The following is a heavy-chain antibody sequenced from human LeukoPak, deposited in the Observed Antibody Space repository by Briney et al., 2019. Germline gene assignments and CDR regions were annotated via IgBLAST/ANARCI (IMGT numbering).Heavy chain of an antibody. CDR3: ARLENLGTTGMRDEY. CDR2: IIPIFCTA. V-gene: IGHV1-69*06. CDR1: GYTFTSYA. Sequence: SVKVSCNASGYTFTSYAISWVRQAPGQGLEWMVGIIPIFCTANYAQKFQGRVTITEDKSPSTAYMELSSLRSEDPAVYYCARLENLGTTGMRDEYWGQGTLVTVSS. D-gene: IGHD4-11*01. J-gene: IGHJ4*02.